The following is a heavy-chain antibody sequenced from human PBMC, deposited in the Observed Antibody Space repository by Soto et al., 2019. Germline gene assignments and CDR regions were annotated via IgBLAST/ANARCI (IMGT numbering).Heavy chain of an antibody. V-gene: IGHV5-51*01. J-gene: IGHJ6*02. CDR1: GYSFTSYW. D-gene: IGHD3-10*01. CDR3: ARSTMVRGVRDYYGMDV. CDR2: IYPGDSDT. Sequence: GESLKISCQGSGYSFTSYWIGWVRQMPGKGLEWMGIIYPGDSDTRYSPSFQGQVTISADKSISTAYLQWSSLKASDTAMYYCARSTMVRGVRDYYGMDVWGQGTTVTVSS.